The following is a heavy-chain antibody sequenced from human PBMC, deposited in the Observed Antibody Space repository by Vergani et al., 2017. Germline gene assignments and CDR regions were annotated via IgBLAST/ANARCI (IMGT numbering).Heavy chain of an antibody. CDR1: GFTFTNFA. V-gene: IGHV3-23*04. Sequence: VRLVESGGGVVQPGGSLRLSCAASGFTFTNFAMTWVRQAPGEGLEWVSGISGSGGFTYYADSVKGRFTISRDNSKNTMFLQMNSLRAEDTAVYYCAKDQEPYYYYYMDVWGKGTTVTVSS. D-gene: IGHD1-26*01. CDR3: AKDQEPYYYYYMDV. CDR2: ISGSGGFT. J-gene: IGHJ6*03.